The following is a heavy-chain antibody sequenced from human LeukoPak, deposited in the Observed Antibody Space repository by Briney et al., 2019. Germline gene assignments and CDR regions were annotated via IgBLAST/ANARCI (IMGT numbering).Heavy chain of an antibody. CDR3: AREGYDFWSGYLWTDY. D-gene: IGHD3-3*01. V-gene: IGHV3-23*01. CDR1: GFTFSSYA. Sequence: TGGSLRLSCAASGFTFSSYAMSWVRQAPGKGLEWVSAISGSGGSTYYADSVKGRFTVSRDNAKNSLYLQMNSLRAEDTAVYYCAREGYDFWSGYLWTDYWGQGTLVTVSS. CDR2: ISGSGGST. J-gene: IGHJ4*02.